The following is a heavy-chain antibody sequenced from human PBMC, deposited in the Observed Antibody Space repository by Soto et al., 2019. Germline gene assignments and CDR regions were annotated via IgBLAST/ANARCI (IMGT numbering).Heavy chain of an antibody. J-gene: IGHJ4*02. Sequence: QVQLVQPGAEVKKPGASVKFSCKASGYIFTNFYIHWVRQAPGQGLEWIVIINPNGGRTNYAQNFKGRVTMNTDTSTSTVYMDLSSLRSEDTAFYYTTRGLASGDYWGQGTLITVSS. CDR1: GYIFTNFY. D-gene: IGHD6-6*01. V-gene: IGHV1-46*03. CDR2: INPNGGRT. CDR3: TRGLASGDY.